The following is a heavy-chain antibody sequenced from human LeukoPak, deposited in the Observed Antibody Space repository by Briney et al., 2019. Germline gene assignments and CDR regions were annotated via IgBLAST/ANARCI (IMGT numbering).Heavy chain of an antibody. Sequence: PGGSLRLSCAASGFTFTTYWMNWVRQAPGKGLEWVANINQDGSEKYYVDSVKGRFTVSRDNAKDSLYLQMNSLRAEDTAVYYCVRGFDGANAFDLWGQGTMVTVSS. J-gene: IGHJ3*01. CDR2: INQDGSEK. CDR1: GFTFTTYW. CDR3: VRGFDGANAFDL. V-gene: IGHV3-7*01.